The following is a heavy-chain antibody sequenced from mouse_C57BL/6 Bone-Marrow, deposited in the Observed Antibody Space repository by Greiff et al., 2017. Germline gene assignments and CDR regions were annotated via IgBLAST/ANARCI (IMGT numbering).Heavy chain of an antibody. V-gene: IGHV1-55*01. CDR2: IYPGSGST. D-gene: IGHD1-1*01. J-gene: IGHJ1*03. CDR1: GYTFTSYW. CDR3: AGEDYYGSSYGEYFDV. Sequence: VQLQQPGAELVKPGASVKMSCKASGYTFTSYWITWVKQRPGQGLEWIGDIYPGSGSTNYNEKFKSKATLTVDTSSSTAYMQLSSLTSGDSAVYYCAGEDYYGSSYGEYFDVWGTGTTVTVSS.